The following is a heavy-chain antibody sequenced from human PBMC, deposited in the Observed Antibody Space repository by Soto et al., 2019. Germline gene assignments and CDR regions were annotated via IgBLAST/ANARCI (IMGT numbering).Heavy chain of an antibody. D-gene: IGHD6-6*01. J-gene: IGHJ4*02. V-gene: IGHV3-23*01. CDR1: GFTFSSYA. CDR2: ISGSGGST. CDR3: AKYRSSSSFYFDY. Sequence: EVQLLESGGGLVQPGGSLRLSCAASGFTFSSYAMSWVRQAPGKGLEWVSAISGSGGSTYYADAEKGRFTIYRDNSKNTLYLQMNSLRAEDTAVYYCAKYRSSSSFYFDYWGQGTLVTV.